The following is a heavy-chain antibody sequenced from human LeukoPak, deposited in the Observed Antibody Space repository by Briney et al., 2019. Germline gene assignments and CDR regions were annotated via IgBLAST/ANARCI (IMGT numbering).Heavy chain of an antibody. CDR3: ATLGEYFDSSGYYYN. V-gene: IGHV4-59*12. CDR1: GGSISSYY. D-gene: IGHD3-22*01. CDR2: IYYSGST. J-gene: IGHJ4*02. Sequence: SETLSLTCTVSGGSISSYYWSWIRQPPGKGLEWIGYIYYSGSTNYNPSLKSRVTISVDTSKNQFSLKLTSVTAADTAVYYCATLGEYFDSSGYYYNWGQGTLVTVSS.